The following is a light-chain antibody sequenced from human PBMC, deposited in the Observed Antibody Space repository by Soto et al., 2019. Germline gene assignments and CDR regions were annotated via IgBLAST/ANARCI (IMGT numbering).Light chain of an antibody. CDR1: ISDIGLYKF. Sequence: QSALTQPASVSGSPGQSITISCTGTISDIGLYKFVSWYQHHPGKAPKLIIFDVSSRASGISNRFSGSKSGNTASLTISGLQAEDEADYYCTSYTTDNIVVVFGGETKLTVI. J-gene: IGLJ2*01. CDR3: TSYTTDNIVVV. CDR2: DVS. V-gene: IGLV2-14*03.